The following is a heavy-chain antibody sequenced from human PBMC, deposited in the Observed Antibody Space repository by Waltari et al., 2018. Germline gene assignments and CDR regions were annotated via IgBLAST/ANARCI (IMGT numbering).Heavy chain of an antibody. CDR2: IYGNSATT. J-gene: IGHJ4*02. V-gene: IGHV4-38-2*01. D-gene: IGHD3-3*01. Sequence: QVQMQESGPGLVKPSETLSLTCAVSGGSISNRYYWNWLRQPPGKGLEWIGNIYGNSATTYYNPSLKSRVTISKDTSKNQFFLKLSAVTAADTAVYYCARRGTGVIIPFDYWGQGVLVTVSS. CDR1: GGSISNRYY. CDR3: ARRGTGVIIPFDY.